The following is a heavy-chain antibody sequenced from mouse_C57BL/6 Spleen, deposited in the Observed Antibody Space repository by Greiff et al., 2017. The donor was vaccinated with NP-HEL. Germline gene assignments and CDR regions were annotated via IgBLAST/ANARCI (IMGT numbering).Heavy chain of an antibody. D-gene: IGHD1-1*01. Sequence: EVKLMESGGGLVQPKGSLKLSCAASGFSFTTYAMNWVRQAPGKGLEWVARIRSKSNNYATYYADSVKDRFTISRDDSESMLYLQMNNLKTEDTAMYYCVRNYGSSYEGFAYWGQGTLVTVSA. V-gene: IGHV10-1*01. CDR1: GFSFTTYA. J-gene: IGHJ3*01. CDR3: VRNYGSSYEGFAY. CDR2: IRSKSNNYAT.